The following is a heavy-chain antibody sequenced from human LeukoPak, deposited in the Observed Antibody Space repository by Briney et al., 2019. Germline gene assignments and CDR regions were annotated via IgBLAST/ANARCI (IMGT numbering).Heavy chain of an antibody. V-gene: IGHV1-2*02. Sequence: ASVKVSCKASGYTFTGYYMHWVRQAPGQGLEGMGWINPNSGCTNYAQKFQGRVTMTRDTSISTDYMELSRLRSDDTAVYYCARGGVRITMVRGVIITPLGYFDYWGQGTLVTVSS. D-gene: IGHD3-10*01. J-gene: IGHJ4*02. CDR3: ARGGVRITMVRGVIITPLGYFDY. CDR2: INPNSGCT. CDR1: GYTFTGYY.